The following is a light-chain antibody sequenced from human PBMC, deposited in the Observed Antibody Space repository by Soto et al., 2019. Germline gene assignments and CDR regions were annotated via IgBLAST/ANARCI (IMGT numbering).Light chain of an antibody. V-gene: IGKV3D-15*01. CDR2: GAS. J-gene: IGKJ5*01. CDR3: QQYNNWIT. Sequence: EIVLTQSPGTLSLSPGERATLSCRASQSVSVNSLAWYQQKGGQAPRLLIYGASTRATGIPARFSGSGSGTEFTLTISSLQSEDFAVYYCQQYNNWITFGQGTRLEIK. CDR1: QSVSVN.